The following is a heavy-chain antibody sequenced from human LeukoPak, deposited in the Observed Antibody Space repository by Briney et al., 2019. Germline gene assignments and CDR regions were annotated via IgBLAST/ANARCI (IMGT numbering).Heavy chain of an antibody. CDR1: GFTFSSYW. Sequence: GGSLRLSCAASGFTFSSYWMHWVRQAPGKGLVWVSRINSDGSSTSYADSVKGRFTISRDNAKNTLYLQMNSLRAEDTAVYYCARGSIHWYCSSTSCSQDAFDIWGQGTMVTVSS. D-gene: IGHD2-2*01. V-gene: IGHV3-74*01. CDR2: INSDGSST. CDR3: ARGSIHWYCSSTSCSQDAFDI. J-gene: IGHJ3*02.